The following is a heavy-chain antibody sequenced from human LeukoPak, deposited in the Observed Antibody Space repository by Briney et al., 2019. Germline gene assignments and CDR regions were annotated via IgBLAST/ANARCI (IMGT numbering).Heavy chain of an antibody. CDR1: GFTFSSYA. CDR2: ISYDGSNK. CDR3: AGDYGDYGVAAFDI. Sequence: PGGSLRLSCAASGFTFSSYAMHWVRQAPGKGLEWVAVISYDGSNKYYADSVKGRFTISRDNSKNTLYLQMNSLRAEDTAVYYCAGDYGDYGVAAFDIWGQGTMVTVSS. V-gene: IGHV3-30-3*01. J-gene: IGHJ3*02. D-gene: IGHD4-17*01.